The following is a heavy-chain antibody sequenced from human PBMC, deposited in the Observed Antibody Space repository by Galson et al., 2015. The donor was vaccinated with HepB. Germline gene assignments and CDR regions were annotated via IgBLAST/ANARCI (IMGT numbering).Heavy chain of an antibody. Sequence: SLRLSCAASGFTFSSYSMNWVRQAPGKGLEWVSAISSSSSYVYYADSVRGRFTISRDNSQNTLYLQMNSLRAEDTAEYYCAKSGAGFGDYHWFDFWGQGTLVTVSS. V-gene: IGHV3-21*01. J-gene: IGHJ5*01. CDR3: AKSGAGFGDYHWFDF. CDR2: ISSSSSYV. D-gene: IGHD4-17*01. CDR1: GFTFSSYS.